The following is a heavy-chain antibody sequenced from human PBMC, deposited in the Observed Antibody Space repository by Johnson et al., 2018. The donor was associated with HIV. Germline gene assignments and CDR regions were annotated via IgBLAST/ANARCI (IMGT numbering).Heavy chain of an antibody. V-gene: IGHV3-66*01. CDR3: AKSGGHCIGGMCYDAFDI. CDR1: GITVSSNY. CDR2: IYSGGST. D-gene: IGHD2-15*01. Sequence: VQLVESGGDLVQPGGSLRLSCAASGITVSSNYMTWVRQAPGKGLEWVSVIYSGGSTYYADSVKGRFTISRDNSKNTLYLQMNSPRAEDTAVYYCAKSGGHCIGGMCYDAFDIWGQGTMVTVSS. J-gene: IGHJ3*02.